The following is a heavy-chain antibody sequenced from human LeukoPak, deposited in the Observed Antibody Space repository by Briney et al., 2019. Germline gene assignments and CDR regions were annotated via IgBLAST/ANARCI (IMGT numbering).Heavy chain of an antibody. J-gene: IGHJ6*02. CDR1: GFTFSSYA. CDR2: ISGTGGST. Sequence: GGSLRLSCAASGFTFSSYAMSWVRQAPGKGLEWVSVISGTGGSTYYADSVKGRFAISRDNSKNTLFLQLNSLRVEDMAVYYCAKRRLAYQFQSQYYGMDVWGQGTTVTVSS. V-gene: IGHV3-23*01. CDR3: AKRRLAYQFQSQYYGMDV. D-gene: IGHD3-9*01.